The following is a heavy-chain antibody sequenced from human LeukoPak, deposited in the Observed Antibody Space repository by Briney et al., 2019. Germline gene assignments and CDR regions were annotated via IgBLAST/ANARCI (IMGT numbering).Heavy chain of an antibody. J-gene: IGHJ4*02. CDR1: GGSISSYY. D-gene: IGHD3-22*01. CDR3: ARDRQRYYDSSGQGY. CDR2: IYYSGST. V-gene: IGHV4-59*01. Sequence: PSETLSLTCTVSGGSISSYYWSWIRQPPGKGLEWIGYIYYSGSTNYNPSLKSRVTISVDTSKNQFSLKLSSVTAADTAVYYCARDRQRYYDSSGQGYWGQGTLVTVSS.